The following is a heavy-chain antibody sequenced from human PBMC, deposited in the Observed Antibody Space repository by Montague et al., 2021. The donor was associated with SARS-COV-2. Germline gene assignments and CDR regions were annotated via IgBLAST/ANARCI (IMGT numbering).Heavy chain of an antibody. CDR1: GGSMTSALYY. Sequence: TLSLTCSVSGGSMTSALYYWSWIRQRPGKGLEWIAYINSSGSTNYNSSLRSRLSISLDTSNSQFSLKLSSVTAADTAVYYCARKDICRGYGVDAWGQGTTVTVSS. CDR2: INSSGST. J-gene: IGHJ6*02. CDR3: ARKDICRGYGVDA. V-gene: IGHV4-31*03. D-gene: IGHD2-2*01.